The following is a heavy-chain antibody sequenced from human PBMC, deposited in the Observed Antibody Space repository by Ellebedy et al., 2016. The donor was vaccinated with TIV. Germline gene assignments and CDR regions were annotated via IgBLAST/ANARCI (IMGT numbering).Heavy chain of an antibody. CDR3: ARYRSGIVVVPAHYGMDV. D-gene: IGHD2-2*01. V-gene: IGHV4-4*02. Sequence: SETLSLXXAVSGDPITGSHWWRWVRQPPGRGLEWIGEIYHGVSSHYNPSLKSRVTMSIDESKNGFSLKLTSVTAADTAVYYCARYRSGIVVVPAHYGMDVWGQGTTVTVSS. CDR1: GDPITGSHW. CDR2: IYHGVSS. J-gene: IGHJ6*02.